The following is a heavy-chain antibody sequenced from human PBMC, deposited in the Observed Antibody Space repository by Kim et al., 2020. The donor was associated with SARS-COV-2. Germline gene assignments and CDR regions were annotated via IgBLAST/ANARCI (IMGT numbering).Heavy chain of an antibody. J-gene: IGHJ4*02. V-gene: IGHV3-23*03. D-gene: IGHD6-13*01. CDR3: AKTGGAAADYFDY. CDR2: IHGDGTNT. CDR1: GFTFSFYV. Sequence: GGSLRLSCAASGFTFSFYVMSWVRQAPGKGLEWVSVIHGDGTNTYFADSVKGRIALSRDNSKNTLYLQINSLRVEDTAIYFCAKTGGAAADYFDYWGQGT.